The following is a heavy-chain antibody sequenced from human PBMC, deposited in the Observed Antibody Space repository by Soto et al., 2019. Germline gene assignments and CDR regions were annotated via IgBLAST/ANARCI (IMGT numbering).Heavy chain of an antibody. V-gene: IGHV1-2*02. CDR2: INPNSGGT. J-gene: IGHJ6*02. Sequence: ASVKVSCKASGYTFTGYYMHWVRQAPGQGLEWMGWINPNSGGTNYAQKFQGRVTMTRDTSISTAYMELSRLRSDDTAVYYCASDRIAACQNYYYYYGMDVWGQGTTVTVSS. D-gene: IGHD6-25*01. CDR1: GYTFTGYY. CDR3: ASDRIAACQNYYYYYGMDV.